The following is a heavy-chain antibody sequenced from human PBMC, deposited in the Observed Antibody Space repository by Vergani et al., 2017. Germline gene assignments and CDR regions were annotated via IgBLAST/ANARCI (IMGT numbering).Heavy chain of an antibody. V-gene: IGHV3-30*02. Sequence: QVQLVESGGGVVQPGGSLRLSCAASGFTFSSYGMHWVRQAPGKGLEWVAFIRYDGSNKSYADSVKGRFTISRDNSKNTLYLQMNSLRAEDTAVYYCAKERITMVRGVIITPYFDYWGQGTLVTVSS. CDR3: AKERITMVRGVIITPYFDY. CDR2: IRYDGSNK. D-gene: IGHD3-10*01. CDR1: GFTFSSYG. J-gene: IGHJ4*02.